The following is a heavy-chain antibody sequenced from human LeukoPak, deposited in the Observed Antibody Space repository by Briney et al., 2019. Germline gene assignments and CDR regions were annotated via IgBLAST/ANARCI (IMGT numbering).Heavy chain of an antibody. V-gene: IGHV3-33*06. CDR3: AKSNCGGDCFDY. J-gene: IGHJ4*02. CDR1: GFTFSSYG. Sequence: GRSLRFSCAASGFTFSSYGMHWVRQAPGKGLEWVAVIWYDGSNKYYADSVKGRFTISRGNSQNTLYLQMNSLRAEDTAVYYCAKSNCGGDCFDYWGQGTLVTVSS. CDR2: IWYDGSNK. D-gene: IGHD2-21*01.